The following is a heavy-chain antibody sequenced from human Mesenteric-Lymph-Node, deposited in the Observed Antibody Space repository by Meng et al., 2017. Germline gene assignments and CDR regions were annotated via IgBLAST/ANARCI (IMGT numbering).Heavy chain of an antibody. J-gene: IGHJ4*02. CDR2: VSYTGSRA. CDR3: ARHGEQSYYFDY. D-gene: IGHD1/OR15-1a*01. CDR1: GFTLSSFA. Sequence: GESLKISCAPSGFTLSSFAMSWVRQAPGKGLEWVAAVSYTGSRAYYADSVKGRFTISRDNSKNSLYLQMNSLRAEDTAVYYCARHGEQSYYFDYWGQGTLVTVSS. V-gene: IGHV3-23*01.